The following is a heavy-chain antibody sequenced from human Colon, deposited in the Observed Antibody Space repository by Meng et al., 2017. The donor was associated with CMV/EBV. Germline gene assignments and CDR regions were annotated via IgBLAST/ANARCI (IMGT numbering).Heavy chain of an antibody. CDR2: IYHSGST. V-gene: IGHV4-38-2*02. CDR1: GYSISSGYY. J-gene: IGHJ4*02. D-gene: IGHD1-26*01. Sequence: GSLRLSCTVSGYSISSGYYWGWIRQPPGKGLEWIGSIYHSGSTYYNPSLKSRVTISVDTSKNQFSLKLSSVTAADTAVYYCARSIVAASPFGYWGQGALVTVSS. CDR3: ARSIVAASPFGY.